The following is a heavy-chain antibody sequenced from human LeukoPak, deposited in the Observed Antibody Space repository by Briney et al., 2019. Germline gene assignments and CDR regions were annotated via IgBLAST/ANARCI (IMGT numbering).Heavy chain of an antibody. D-gene: IGHD4-23*01. J-gene: IGHJ4*02. CDR1: GGSFSDYY. CDR2: INPTGGT. Sequence: SETLSLTCDVYGGSFSDYYWSWIRQPPGKGLEWIGEINPTGGTGYSPSLKSRVTISLDTSKNQLSLKVSSVTAADTAVYFCARHTYGSKASFDYWGQGTLVTVSS. CDR3: ARHTYGSKASFDY. V-gene: IGHV4-34*01.